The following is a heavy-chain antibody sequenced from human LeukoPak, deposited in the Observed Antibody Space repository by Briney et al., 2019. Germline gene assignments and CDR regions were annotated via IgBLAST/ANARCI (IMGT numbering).Heavy chain of an antibody. V-gene: IGHV4-34*01. CDR2: INHSGST. Sequence: PGGSLRLSCAASGFTFSRYSMIWVRQAPGKGLEWIGEINHSGSTNYNPSLKSRVTISVDTSKNQFSLKLSSVTAADTAVYYCARGRAIVVVITPHDAFDIWGQGTMVTVSS. D-gene: IGHD3-22*01. CDR1: GFTFSRYS. CDR3: ARGRAIVVVITPHDAFDI. J-gene: IGHJ3*02.